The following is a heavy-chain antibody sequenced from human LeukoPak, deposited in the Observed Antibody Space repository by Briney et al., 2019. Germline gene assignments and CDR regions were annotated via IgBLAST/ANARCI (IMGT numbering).Heavy chain of an antibody. Sequence: GASVKVSCKASGYTFTSYDINWVRQATGQGLEWMEWMNPNSGNTGYAQKFQGRVTMTRNTSISTAYMELSSLRSEDTAVYYCARRLVATYGSPHDAFDIWGQGTMVTVSS. V-gene: IGHV1-8*01. CDR1: GYTFTSYD. J-gene: IGHJ3*02. CDR3: ARRLVATYGSPHDAFDI. CDR2: MNPNSGNT. D-gene: IGHD5-12*01.